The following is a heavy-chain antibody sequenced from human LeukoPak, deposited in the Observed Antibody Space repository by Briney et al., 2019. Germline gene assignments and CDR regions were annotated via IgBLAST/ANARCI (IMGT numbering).Heavy chain of an antibody. CDR3: AREVTPYY. V-gene: IGHV3-7*01. Sequence: GGSLRLSCVASGFTFSDYYMSWVRQPPGKGLEWVANIKQDGSEKYYVDSVKGRFTISRDNAKNSLFLQMNSPRAEDTAVYYCAREVTPYYWGQGTLVTVSS. CDR1: GFTFSDYY. CDR2: IKQDGSEK. J-gene: IGHJ4*02. D-gene: IGHD4-23*01.